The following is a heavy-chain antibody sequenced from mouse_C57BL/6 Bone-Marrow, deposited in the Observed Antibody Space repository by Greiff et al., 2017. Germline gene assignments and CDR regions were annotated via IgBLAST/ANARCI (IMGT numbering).Heavy chain of an antibody. CDR2: IYPGGGYT. V-gene: IGHV1-63*01. D-gene: IGHD2-3*01. Sequence: VQLQQSGAELVRPGTSVKMSCKASGYTFTNYWIGWAKQRPGHGLEWIGDIYPGGGYTNYNEKFKGKATLTADKSSSTAYMQFSSLTSEDSAIYYGARRGWLLLEDYAMDYWGQGTSVTVSS. CDR3: ARRGWLLLEDYAMDY. CDR1: GYTFTNYW. J-gene: IGHJ4*01.